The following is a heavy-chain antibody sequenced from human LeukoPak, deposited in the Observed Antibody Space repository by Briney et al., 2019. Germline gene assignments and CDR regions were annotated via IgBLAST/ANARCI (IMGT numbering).Heavy chain of an antibody. CDR1: GYTFTGYY. CDR2: INPNSGGT. Sequence: ASVKVSCKASGYTFTGYYMHWVRQAPGQGLGWMGWINPNSGGTNYAQKFQGRVTMTRDTSISTAYMELSRLRSDDTAVYYCARGRDYDSSGSLYFDYWGQGTLVTVSS. V-gene: IGHV1-2*02. J-gene: IGHJ4*02. CDR3: ARGRDYDSSGSLYFDY. D-gene: IGHD3-22*01.